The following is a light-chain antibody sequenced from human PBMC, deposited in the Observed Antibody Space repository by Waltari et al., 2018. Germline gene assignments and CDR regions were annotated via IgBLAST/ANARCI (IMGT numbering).Light chain of an antibody. CDR2: SNN. CDR1: SSNIGGNT. V-gene: IGLV1-44*01. CDR3: AAWDDSLGGPYVV. Sequence: QSVLTQPPSASGTPGQRVTISCSRSSSNIGGNTVNWYQHLPGTAPKLLIYSNNRRPSGVPDRFSGSKSGTSASLAISGLQSEDEADYYCAAWDDSLGGPYVVFGGGTKLTVL. J-gene: IGLJ2*01.